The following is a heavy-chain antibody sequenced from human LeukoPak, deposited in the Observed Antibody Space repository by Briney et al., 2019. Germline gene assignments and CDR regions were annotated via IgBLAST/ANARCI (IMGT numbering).Heavy chain of an antibody. CDR2: IRYDGSNK. J-gene: IGHJ4*02. D-gene: IGHD2-2*01. Sequence: AGGSLRLSCAASGFTFSSYGMHWVRQAPGKGLEWVAFIRYDGSNKYYADSVKGRFTISRDNSKNTLYLQMNSLRVEDTAVYYCAKDALWEYCSGTSCYGGYFDYWGLGTLVTVSS. CDR1: GFTFSSYG. V-gene: IGHV3-30*02. CDR3: AKDALWEYCSGTSCYGGYFDY.